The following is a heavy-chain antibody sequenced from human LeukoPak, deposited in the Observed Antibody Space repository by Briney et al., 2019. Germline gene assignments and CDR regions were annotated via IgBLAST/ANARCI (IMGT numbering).Heavy chain of an antibody. CDR1: GFNFKLSA. CDR3: ARDRGPFVGIDNNWFDP. V-gene: IGHV3-23*01. J-gene: IGHJ5*02. Sequence: PGGSRKLSCAASGFNFKLSAMTWVRQAPGKGLEWVSAIRGTGDATYYADSVKGRFVISRDNSRNTLYLQMDSLRVEDTATYYCARDRGPFVGIDNNWFDPWGQGTLVIVSS. D-gene: IGHD1-26*01. CDR2: IRGTGDAT.